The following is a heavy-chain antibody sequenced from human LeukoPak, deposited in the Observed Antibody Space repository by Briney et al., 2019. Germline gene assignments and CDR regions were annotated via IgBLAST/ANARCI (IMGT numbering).Heavy chain of an antibody. V-gene: IGHV4-38-2*02. CDR2: IYHSGRT. CDR3: ARVVLAAPGTFDY. D-gene: IGHD6-13*01. Sequence: PSETLSLTCTVSGYSISSGYYWGWIRQPPGKGLEWIGSIYHSGRTFYNPSLKSRVTISVDTSKNQFSLKLSSVTAADTAVYYCARVVLAAPGTFDYWGQGALVTVSS. J-gene: IGHJ4*02. CDR1: GYSISSGYY.